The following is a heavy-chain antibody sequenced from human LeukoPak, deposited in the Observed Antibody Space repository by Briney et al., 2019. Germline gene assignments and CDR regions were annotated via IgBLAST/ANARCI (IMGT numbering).Heavy chain of an antibody. CDR2: IYYSGNT. Sequence: SETLSLTCTVSGGSMTYYYWTWIRQPPGKGLEWIGYIYYSGNTNYNPSLKSRVTISLDTSKNQFSLRLSSVTAADTAVYYCARETRLHSGSYSNDAFDIWGQGTMVTVSS. CDR1: GGSMTYYY. J-gene: IGHJ3*02. CDR3: ARETRLHSGSYSNDAFDI. D-gene: IGHD1-26*01. V-gene: IGHV4-59*01.